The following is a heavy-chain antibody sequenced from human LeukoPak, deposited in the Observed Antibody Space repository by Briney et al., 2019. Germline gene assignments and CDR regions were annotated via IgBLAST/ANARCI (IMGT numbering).Heavy chain of an antibody. CDR3: ARVAARVRPFDI. CDR1: GYTFTGYY. J-gene: IGHJ3*02. Sequence: ASVKVSCKASGYTFTGYYMHWVRQAPGQGLEWMGWINPNSGGTNYAQKFQGRVTMTRDTSISTAYMELSRLRSDDTAAYYCARVAARVRPFDIWGQGTMVTVSS. D-gene: IGHD4/OR15-4a*01. V-gene: IGHV1-2*02. CDR2: INPNSGGT.